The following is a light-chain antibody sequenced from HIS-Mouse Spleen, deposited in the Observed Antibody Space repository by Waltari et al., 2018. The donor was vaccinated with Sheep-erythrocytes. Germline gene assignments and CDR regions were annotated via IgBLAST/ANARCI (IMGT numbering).Light chain of an antibody. CDR2: KDR. J-gene: IGLJ2*01. CDR1: ALPNQP. CDR3: QSADSSVV. Sequence: SYELTQPPSVSVSPGQTARITCSGDALPNQPAYWYQQKPGQAPVLVIYKDRERPSGIPERFSGTSSGTTVTLTISGVQAEDEADYYCQSADSSVVFGGGTKLTVL. V-gene: IGLV3-25*03.